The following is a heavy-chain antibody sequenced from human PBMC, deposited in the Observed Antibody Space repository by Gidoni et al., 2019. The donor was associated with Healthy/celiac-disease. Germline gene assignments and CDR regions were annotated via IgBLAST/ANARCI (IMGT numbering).Heavy chain of an antibody. CDR1: GFTFSSYA. J-gene: IGHJ4*02. Sequence: EVQLLESGGGLVQPGGSLRLSCAASGFTFSSYAMSWVRQAPGKGLELVSAISGSGGSTYYADSVKGRFTISRDNSKNTLYLQMNSLRAEDTAVYYCANGELWFGESKYWGQGTLVTVSS. CDR3: ANGELWFGESKY. CDR2: ISGSGGST. V-gene: IGHV3-23*01. D-gene: IGHD3-10*01.